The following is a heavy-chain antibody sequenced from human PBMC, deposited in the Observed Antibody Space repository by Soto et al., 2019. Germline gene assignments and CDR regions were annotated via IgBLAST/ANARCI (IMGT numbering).Heavy chain of an antibody. CDR2: IDPSDSYT. J-gene: IGHJ6*02. Sequence: PGESLKISCKGSGYSFTSYWISWVRQMPGKGLEWMGRIDPSDSYTNYSPSFQGHVTISADKSISTAYLQWSSLKASDTSMYYWAKHGGRSSWDVNYDGMDVWGQGTQVTVSS. V-gene: IGHV5-10-1*01. D-gene: IGHD6-13*01. CDR3: AKHGGRSSWDVNYDGMDV. CDR1: GYSFTSYW.